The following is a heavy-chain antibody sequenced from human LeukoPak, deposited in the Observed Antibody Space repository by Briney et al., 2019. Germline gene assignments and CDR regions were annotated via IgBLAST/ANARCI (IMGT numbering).Heavy chain of an antibody. CDR2: IYYSGST. CDR3: ARGGYDYVWGSGWFDP. V-gene: IGHV4-59*01. D-gene: IGHD3-16*01. Sequence: PSETLSLTCTVSGGSISSYYWSWIRQPPGKGLEWIGYIYYSGSTNYNPSLKSRVTISVDTSKNQFSLKLSSVTAADTAVYYCARGGYDYVWGSGWFDPWGQGTLVTVSS. J-gene: IGHJ5*02. CDR1: GGSISSYY.